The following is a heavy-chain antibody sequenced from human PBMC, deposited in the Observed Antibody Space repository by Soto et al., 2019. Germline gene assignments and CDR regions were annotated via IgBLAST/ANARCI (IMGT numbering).Heavy chain of an antibody. D-gene: IGHD3-9*01. CDR1: GGSISSYY. CDR2: IYYSGST. J-gene: IGHJ4*02. Sequence: SETLSVTCTVAGGSISSYYWSWIRQPPGKGLEWIGYIYYSGSTNYNPSLKSRVTISVDTSKNQFSLKLSSVTAADTAVYYCARVPYFDWLFFDYWGQGTLVTVSS. CDR3: ARVPYFDWLFFDY. V-gene: IGHV4-59*01.